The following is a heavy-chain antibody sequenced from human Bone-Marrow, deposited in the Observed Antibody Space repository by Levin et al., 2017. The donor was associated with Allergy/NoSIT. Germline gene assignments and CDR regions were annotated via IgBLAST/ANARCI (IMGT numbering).Heavy chain of an antibody. CDR2: ISTKTGIP. CDR1: GYTFTNYA. J-gene: IGHJ6*02. D-gene: IGHD6-19*01. Sequence: ASVKVSCKASGYTFTNYAVNWLRQAPGQGPEWMGWISTKTGIPRYAQGLRGRFDFSLDTSVSTANLHISSQKAEDTPVYYCASDITVAGSKAMDVWGQGTTVTVSS. V-gene: IGHV7-4-1*02. CDR3: ASDITVAGSKAMDV.